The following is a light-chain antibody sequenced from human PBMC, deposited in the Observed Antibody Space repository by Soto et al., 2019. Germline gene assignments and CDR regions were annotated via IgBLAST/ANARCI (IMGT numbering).Light chain of an antibody. Sequence: QSALTQPPSASGSPGQSVTISCTGTSSDVGRYNYVSWYQQEPGKAPKLIIYEVSKRPSGVPDRFSGSKSGNTASLTVSGLQAEDEAYYYCSSYTGSNNLVIFGGGTKLTDL. CDR3: SSYTGSNNLVI. J-gene: IGLJ2*01. CDR1: SSDVGRYNY. V-gene: IGLV2-8*01. CDR2: EVS.